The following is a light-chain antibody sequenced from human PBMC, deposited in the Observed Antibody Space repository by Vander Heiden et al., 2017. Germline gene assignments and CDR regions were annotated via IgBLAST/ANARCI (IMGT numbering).Light chain of an antibody. CDR2: AKN. J-gene: IGLJ3*02. Sequence: SSELTQVPAVSVALGQTVRITCQGDSLRSYYASWYQQKPGQAPVLVIYAKNNRPSGIPDRFSGSSSGNTASLTITGAQAEDEADYYCSSRDSSGNHPNWVFGGGTKLTVL. CDR1: SLRSYY. V-gene: IGLV3-19*01. CDR3: SSRDSSGNHPNWV.